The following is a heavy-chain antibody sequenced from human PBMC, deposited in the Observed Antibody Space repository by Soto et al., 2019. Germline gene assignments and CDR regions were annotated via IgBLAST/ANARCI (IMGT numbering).Heavy chain of an antibody. D-gene: IGHD3-16*02. CDR1: GDSISSSSYY. Sequence: SETLSLTCTVSGDSISSSSYYWGWIRQPPGKGLGWIGSIYYSGSTYYNPSLKSRVTISVDTSKNQFSLKLSSVTAADTAVYYCAGRRLRLGELSSYFDYWGQGTLVTVSS. V-gene: IGHV4-39*01. J-gene: IGHJ4*02. CDR3: AGRRLRLGELSSYFDY. CDR2: IYYSGST.